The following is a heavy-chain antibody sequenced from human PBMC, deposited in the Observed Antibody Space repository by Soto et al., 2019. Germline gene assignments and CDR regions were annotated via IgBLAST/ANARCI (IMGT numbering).Heavy chain of an antibody. CDR1: GGTISSWY. CDR3: ARRYGSAIDY. D-gene: IGHD1-26*01. CDR2: IYYSGST. V-gene: IGHV4-59*08. Sequence: QVQLQESGPGLVKPSETLSLTCTVSGGTISSWYWSWIRQPPEKGLEWIGYIYYSGSTNCNPSLKSRVTISVDTSKNQFSLKLSSVTAADTAVYYCARRYGSAIDYWGQGTLVTVSS. J-gene: IGHJ4*02.